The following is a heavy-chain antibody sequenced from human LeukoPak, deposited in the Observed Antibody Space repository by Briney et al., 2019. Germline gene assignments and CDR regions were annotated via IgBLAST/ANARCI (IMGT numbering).Heavy chain of an antibody. J-gene: IGHJ3*02. CDR2: AHSSGST. CDR1: GGSVSGYY. V-gene: IGHV4-4*07. D-gene: IGHD3-10*01. CDR3: ARAYYGSGVVNAFDI. Sequence: TSETLSFTCTVSGGSVSGYYWTWIRQPAGKGLEWIGRAHSSGSTNYNPSLKSRVTMSVDTSKNQFSLKLSSVTAADTAVYYCARAYYGSGVVNAFDIWGQGTMVTVSS.